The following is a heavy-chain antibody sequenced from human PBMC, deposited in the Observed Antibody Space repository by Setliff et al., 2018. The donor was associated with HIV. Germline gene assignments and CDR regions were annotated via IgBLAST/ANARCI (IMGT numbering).Heavy chain of an antibody. D-gene: IGHD3-10*01. CDR3: AKGWGGDMDV. V-gene: IGHV3-23*01. Sequence: GGSLRLSCASSGFTFSSYAMTWVRQAPGKGLECVAVISGSGGDTYYADSVKGRFVISREKSKSTLYLQMNSLRAEDTAVYYCAKGWGGDMDVWGQGTTVTSP. CDR2: ISGSGGDT. J-gene: IGHJ6*02. CDR1: GFTFSSYA.